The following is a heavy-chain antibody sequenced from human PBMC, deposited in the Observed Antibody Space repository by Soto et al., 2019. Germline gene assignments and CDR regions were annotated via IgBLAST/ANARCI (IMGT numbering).Heavy chain of an antibody. D-gene: IGHD3-22*01. CDR3: ARKASYYYDSSGYPTSAYYYYGMDV. Sequence: SVKVSCKASGGTFSSYAISWVRQAPGQGLEWMGGIIPIFGTANYAQKFQGRVTITADESTSTAYMELSSLRSEDTAVYYCARKASYYYDSSGYPTSAYYYYGMDVWGQVTTVTVSS. J-gene: IGHJ6*02. CDR2: IIPIFGTA. V-gene: IGHV1-69*13. CDR1: GGTFSSYA.